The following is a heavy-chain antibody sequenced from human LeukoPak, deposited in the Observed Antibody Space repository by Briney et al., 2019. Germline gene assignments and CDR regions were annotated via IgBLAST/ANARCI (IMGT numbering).Heavy chain of an antibody. D-gene: IGHD4-17*01. CDR3: AKERATVTIFDP. V-gene: IGHV3-7*01. CDR1: GFTISNYW. J-gene: IGHJ5*02. CDR2: IKQDGSDK. Sequence: GGSLRLSCAASGFTISNYWMSWVRQAPGKGLEWVANIKQDGSDKYYVGSVKGRFTISRDNAKNSLYLQMNSLRAEDTAVYYCAKERATVTIFDPWGQGALVTVSS.